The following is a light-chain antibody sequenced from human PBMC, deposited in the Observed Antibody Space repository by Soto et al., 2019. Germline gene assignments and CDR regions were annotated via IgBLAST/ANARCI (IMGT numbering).Light chain of an antibody. J-gene: IGKJ1*01. CDR2: GAS. CDR3: QQYGSSGT. V-gene: IGKV3-20*01. Sequence: LVLTPSPGTLSLSPSQRSTISLRASQSVSSNYLAWYQQKAGPAPRLIIDGASNRATGIPDRFSGSWSGTDFTLTIRRLEPEDFAVYYCQQYGSSGTFGQGTKVDIK. CDR1: QSVSSNY.